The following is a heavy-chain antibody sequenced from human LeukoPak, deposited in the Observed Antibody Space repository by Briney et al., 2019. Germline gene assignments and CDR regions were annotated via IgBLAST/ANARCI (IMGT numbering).Heavy chain of an antibody. V-gene: IGHV1-69*13. D-gene: IGHD3-22*01. J-gene: IGHJ5*02. CDR2: IIPIFGTA. Sequence: GASVKVSCKASGYTFTGYYMHWVRQAPGQGLEWMGGIIPIFGTANYAQKFQGRVTITADESTSTAYMELSSLRSEDTAVYYCARDPAYDSSGYYPNWFDPWGQGTLVTVSS. CDR3: ARDPAYDSSGYYPNWFDP. CDR1: GYTFTGYY.